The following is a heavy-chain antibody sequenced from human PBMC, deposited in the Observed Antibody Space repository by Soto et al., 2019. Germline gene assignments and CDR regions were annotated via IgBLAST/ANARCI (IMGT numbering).Heavy chain of an antibody. CDR1: GYTFTSYA. CDR2: INAGNGNT. Sequence: QVQLVQSGAEVKKPGASVKVSCKASGYTFTSYAMHWVRQAPGQRLEWMGWINAGNGNTKYSQKFHVRVTITRDTSASTAYMELSSLRSEDTAVYYCARDFSWFGELIASDYWGQGTLVTVSS. J-gene: IGHJ4*02. V-gene: IGHV1-3*01. D-gene: IGHD3-10*01. CDR3: ARDFSWFGELIASDY.